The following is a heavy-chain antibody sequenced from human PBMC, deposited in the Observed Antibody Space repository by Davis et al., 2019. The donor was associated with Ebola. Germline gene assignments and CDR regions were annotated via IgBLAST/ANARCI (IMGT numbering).Heavy chain of an antibody. CDR3: ARQAGSGWFDS. D-gene: IGHD6-19*01. CDR2: IWYDGSNK. CDR1: GFTFSSYG. V-gene: IGHV3-33*01. J-gene: IGHJ5*01. Sequence: GESLKISCAASGFTFSSYGMHWVRQAPGKGLEWVAVIWYDGSNKYYADSVKGRFTISRDNSKNTLYLQMNSLRAEDTAVYYCARQAGSGWFDSWGQGTLVTVSS.